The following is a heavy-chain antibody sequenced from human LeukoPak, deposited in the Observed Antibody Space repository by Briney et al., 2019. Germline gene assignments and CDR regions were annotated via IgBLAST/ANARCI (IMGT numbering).Heavy chain of an antibody. CDR2: IYTSGST. J-gene: IGHJ4*02. V-gene: IGHV4-4*07. Sequence: SETLSLTCTVSGGPISSYYWSWIRQPAGKGLEWIGRIYTSGSTNYNPSLKSRVTMSVDTSKNQFSLKLSSVTAADTAVYYCARWLEVWGSYRYLYYFDYWGQGTLVTVSS. D-gene: IGHD3-16*02. CDR3: ARWLEVWGSYRYLYYFDY. CDR1: GGPISSYY.